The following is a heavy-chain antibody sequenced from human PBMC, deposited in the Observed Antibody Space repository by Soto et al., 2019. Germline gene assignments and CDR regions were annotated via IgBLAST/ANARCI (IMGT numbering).Heavy chain of an antibody. V-gene: IGHV4-34*01. D-gene: IGHD6-13*01. CDR1: GGSFSGYY. Sequence: SETLSLTCAVYGGSFSGYYWSWVRQPPGKGLEWIGEINHSGSTNYNPSLKSRVTISVDTSKNQFSLKLSSVTAADTAVYYCAREYSLSWHVYSYNCMDVCDQGTTGTGS. J-gene: IGHJ6*02. CDR2: INHSGST. CDR3: AREYSLSWHVYSYNCMDV.